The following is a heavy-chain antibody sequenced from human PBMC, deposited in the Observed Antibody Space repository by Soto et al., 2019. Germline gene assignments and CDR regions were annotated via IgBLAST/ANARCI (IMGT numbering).Heavy chain of an antibody. V-gene: IGHV2-5*02. Sequence: QITLNESGPTQVKPRQTLTLTCTFSGFSLTTSGVGVGWIRQSPGKAPEWLALIYWDDDKRYSPSLKSRLTITKDTSKNQVVLTMADLDPADTAIYYCAHRVLRTVFGLVTTTAIYFDFWGQGTPVAVSS. CDR1: GFSLTTSGVG. CDR3: AHRVLRTVFGLVTTTAIYFDF. D-gene: IGHD3-3*01. CDR2: IYWDDDK. J-gene: IGHJ4*02.